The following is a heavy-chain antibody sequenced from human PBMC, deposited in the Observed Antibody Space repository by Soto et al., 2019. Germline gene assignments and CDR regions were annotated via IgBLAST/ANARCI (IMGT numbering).Heavy chain of an antibody. D-gene: IGHD3-3*01. J-gene: IGHJ4*02. V-gene: IGHV3-30-3*01. Sequence: QVQLVESGGGVVQPGRSLRLSCAASGFTFSSYAMHWVRQAPGKGLEWVAVISYDGSNKYYADSVKGRFTISRDNSKKTLYLQMNSLRAEETAVYYCARDKRDLRFLEWSYYFDFWGQGTLVTVSS. CDR1: GFTFSSYA. CDR2: ISYDGSNK. CDR3: ARDKRDLRFLEWSYYFDF.